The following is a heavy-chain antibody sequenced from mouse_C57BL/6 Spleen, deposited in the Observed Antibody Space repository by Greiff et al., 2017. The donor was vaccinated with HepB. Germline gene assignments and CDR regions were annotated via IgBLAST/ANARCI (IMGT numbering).Heavy chain of an antibody. Sequence: QVQLKESGPELVKPGASVKISCKASGYAFSSSWMNWVKQRPGKGLEWIGRIYPGDGDTNYNGKFKGKATLTADKSSSTAYMQLSSLTSEDSAVYCGARENWNYAMDYWGQGTSVTVSS. J-gene: IGHJ4*01. CDR1: GYAFSSSW. D-gene: IGHD4-1*01. CDR2: IYPGDGDT. V-gene: IGHV1-82*01. CDR3: ARENWNYAMDY.